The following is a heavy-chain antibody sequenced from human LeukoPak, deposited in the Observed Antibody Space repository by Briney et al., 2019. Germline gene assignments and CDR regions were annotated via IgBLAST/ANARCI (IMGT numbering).Heavy chain of an antibody. CDR1: GYTFTNYY. J-gene: IGHJ4*02. V-gene: IGHV1-46*04. CDR2: IDPSGSST. CDR3: SRGSSGSYFNYFNF. Sequence: ASVKVSCKASGYTFTNYYIHWVRQAPGQGLEWMGLIDPSGSSTSYAQKLQGRVTLTRDTSTSTVYMQLSRLRSDDTAVYYCSRGSSGSYFNYFNFWGQGTLVTVSS. D-gene: IGHD1-26*01.